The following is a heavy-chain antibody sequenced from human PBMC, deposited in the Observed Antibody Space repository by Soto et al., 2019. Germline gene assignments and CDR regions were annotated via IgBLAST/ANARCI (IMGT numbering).Heavy chain of an antibody. CDR1: GGTLSSYA. CDR3: AREKVVVVPAEYYYYGMDV. J-gene: IGHJ6*02. V-gene: IGHV1-69*13. CDR2: IIPIFGTA. Sequence: GASVKVSCKASGGTLSSYAISWVRQDTEQGLEWMGGIIPIFGTANYAQKFQGRVTITADESTSTAYMELSSLRSEDTAVYYCAREKVVVVPAEYYYYGMDVWGQGTTVTVS. D-gene: IGHD2-2*01.